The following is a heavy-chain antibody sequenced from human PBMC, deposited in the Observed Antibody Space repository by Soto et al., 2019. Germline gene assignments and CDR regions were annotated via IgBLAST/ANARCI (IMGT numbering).Heavy chain of an antibody. CDR1: GGSISSYY. J-gene: IGHJ6*02. Sequence: SETLSLTCTVSGGSISSYYWSWIRQPPGKGLEWIGYIYYSGSTNYNPSLKSRVTISVDTSENQFSLKLSSVTAADTAVYYCARAPSNWDGFQHSGLDVWGQGTTVTVSS. CDR2: IYYSGST. D-gene: IGHD1-1*01. V-gene: IGHV4-59*01. CDR3: ARAPSNWDGFQHSGLDV.